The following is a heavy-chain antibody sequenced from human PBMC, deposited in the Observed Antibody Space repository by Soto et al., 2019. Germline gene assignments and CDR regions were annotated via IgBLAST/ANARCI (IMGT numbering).Heavy chain of an antibody. V-gene: IGHV4-34*01. CDR1: GGSFSGYY. Sequence: QVQLQQWGAGLLKPSETLSLTCAVYGGSFSGYYWSWIRQPPGKGLEWIGEINHSGSTNYNPSLKSRVTISVATSKTQFSLKLSSVTAADTAVYYCARQLQHDAFDIWGQGTMVTVSS. D-gene: IGHD2-2*01. CDR2: INHSGST. J-gene: IGHJ3*02. CDR3: ARQLQHDAFDI.